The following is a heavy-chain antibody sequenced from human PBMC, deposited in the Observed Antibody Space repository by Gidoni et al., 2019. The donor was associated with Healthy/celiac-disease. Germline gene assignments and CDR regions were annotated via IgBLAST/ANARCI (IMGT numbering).Heavy chain of an antibody. CDR3: ARFTWGVTALFLDY. J-gene: IGHJ4*02. CDR1: GGSISSYY. CDR2: LYYSGST. Sequence: QVQLQESGPGQVKPAETLSHTGTVPGGSISSYYWRWIRQPPGKGLEWIGYLYYSGSTKYNPSLKSRVTISVDTSNIQFSLKLTSVTAAATAVYSCARFTWGVTALFLDYWGQGTLVTVSS. V-gene: IGHV4-59*01. D-gene: IGHD2-21*02.